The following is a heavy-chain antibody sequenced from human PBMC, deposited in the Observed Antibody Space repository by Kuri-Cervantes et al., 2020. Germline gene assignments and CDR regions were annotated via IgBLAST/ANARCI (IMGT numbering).Heavy chain of an antibody. Sequence: GESLKISCAASGFTFSSYAMHWVRQAPGKGLEYVSAISSNGGSTYYANSVKGRFTISRDNSKNTLYLQMGSLRAEDMAVYYCAIAWELPTFDYWGQGTLVTVSS. J-gene: IGHJ4*02. CDR1: GFTFSSYA. CDR2: ISSNGGST. D-gene: IGHD1-26*01. V-gene: IGHV3-64*01. CDR3: AIAWELPTFDY.